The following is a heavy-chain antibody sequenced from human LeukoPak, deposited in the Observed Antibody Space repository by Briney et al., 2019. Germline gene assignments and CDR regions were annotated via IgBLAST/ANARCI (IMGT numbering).Heavy chain of an antibody. Sequence: SETLSLTCTVSGGSISSHYWSWIRQPPGKGLEWIGYIYYSGSTNYNPSLKSRVTISVDTSKNQFSLKLSSVTAADTAVYYCARLYYDFWSGYQDWYFDLWGRGTLVTVSS. CDR1: GGSISSHY. V-gene: IGHV4-59*11. CDR3: ARLYYDFWSGYQDWYFDL. D-gene: IGHD3-3*01. J-gene: IGHJ2*01. CDR2: IYYSGST.